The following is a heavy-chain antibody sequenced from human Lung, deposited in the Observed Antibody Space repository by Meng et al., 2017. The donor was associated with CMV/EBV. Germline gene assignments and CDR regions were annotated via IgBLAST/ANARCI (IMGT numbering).Heavy chain of an antibody. V-gene: IGHV3-21*01. J-gene: IGHJ4*01. D-gene: IGHD2-15*01. CDR2: ISSNSKYI. CDR1: GFTFSSYS. CDR3: ARVYCSRGSCSFDY. Sequence: GGSXRLXXAASGFTFSSYSVNWVRQAPGKGLEWVSSISSNSKYIFYADSVKGRFTISRDNAKNALHLQMNSLRDEDTALYYCARVYCSRGSCSFDYWGHGTLVXVSS.